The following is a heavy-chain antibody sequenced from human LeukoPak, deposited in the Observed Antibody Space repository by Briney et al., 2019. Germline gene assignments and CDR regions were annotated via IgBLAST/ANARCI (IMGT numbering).Heavy chain of an antibody. CDR1: GFTFSSYG. J-gene: IGHJ4*02. Sequence: GRSLRLSCAASGFTFSSYGMHWVRQAPGKGLEWVAVISYDGSNKYYADSVKGRFTISRDNSKNTLYLQMNSLRAEDTAVYYCAKGALGFGELLRFYYWGQGTLVTVSS. V-gene: IGHV3-30*18. CDR3: AKGALGFGELLRFYY. D-gene: IGHD3-10*01. CDR2: ISYDGSNK.